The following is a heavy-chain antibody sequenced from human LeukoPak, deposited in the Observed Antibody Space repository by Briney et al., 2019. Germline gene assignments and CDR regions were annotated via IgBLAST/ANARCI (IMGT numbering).Heavy chain of an antibody. CDR2: IKRDGSEK. V-gene: IGHV3-7*01. CDR3: ASLGFRFNWIDGVLAVY. Sequence: GGSLRLSCAASGFTFSDYWMSWVRQAPGKGLEWVANIKRDGSEKYYVDSVKGRFTISRDNAKNSLYLQMDSLRADDTAVYYCASLGFRFNWIDGVLAVYWGQGTLVTVSS. J-gene: IGHJ4*02. D-gene: IGHD1-1*01. CDR1: GFTFSDYW.